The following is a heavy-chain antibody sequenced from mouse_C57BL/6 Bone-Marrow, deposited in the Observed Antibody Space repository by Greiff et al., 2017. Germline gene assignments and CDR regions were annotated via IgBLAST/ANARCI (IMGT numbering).Heavy chain of an antibody. J-gene: IGHJ4*01. D-gene: IGHD1-1*01. Sequence: VQLQQSGPELVKPGASVKISCKASGYTFTDYYMNWVKQSHGKSLEWIGDINPNNGGTSYNQKFKGKATLTVDKSSSTAYMALRSLTSEDSAVYYCASPYYYGSTYYAMDYWGQGTSVTVSS. CDR3: ASPYYYGSTYYAMDY. CDR1: GYTFTDYY. V-gene: IGHV1-26*01. CDR2: INPNNGGT.